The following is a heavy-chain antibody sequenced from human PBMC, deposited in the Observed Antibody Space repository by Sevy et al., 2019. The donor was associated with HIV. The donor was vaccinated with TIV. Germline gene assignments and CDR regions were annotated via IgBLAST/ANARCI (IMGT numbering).Heavy chain of an antibody. J-gene: IGHJ4*02. V-gene: IGHV3-64D*06. Sequence: GGSLRLSCSASGFTFSSYGMHWVRLAPGKGLQYVSDTNSDGGSTDYADSVKGRFIISRDNSKKMVYLQMSSLRLDDTAVYYCVKAVNYYDSSVHPGHFEYWGQGTLVTVSS. CDR1: GFTFSSYG. CDR3: VKAVNYYDSSVHPGHFEY. CDR2: TNSDGGST. D-gene: IGHD3-22*01.